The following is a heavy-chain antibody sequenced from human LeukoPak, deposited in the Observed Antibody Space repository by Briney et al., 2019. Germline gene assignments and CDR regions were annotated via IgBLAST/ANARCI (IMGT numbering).Heavy chain of an antibody. D-gene: IGHD3/OR15-3a*01. Sequence: GGSLRVSCAASGFRFSNYAMVWVRQAPGKGLEWVSAISNTGGATYYADSVKGRFTISRDNSKNTVYLQMNSLRAEDTAVYYCARNGMDWWYFDLWGRGTLVTVSS. CDR1: GFRFSNYA. J-gene: IGHJ2*01. CDR3: ARNGMDWWYFDL. CDR2: ISNTGGAT. V-gene: IGHV3-23*01.